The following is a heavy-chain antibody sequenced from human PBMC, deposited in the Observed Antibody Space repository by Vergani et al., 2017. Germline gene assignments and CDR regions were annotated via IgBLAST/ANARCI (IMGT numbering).Heavy chain of an antibody. CDR2: ISHSGST. CDR1: DGSFNDYY. V-gene: IGHV4-34*01. Sequence: QVQLPQWGAGLLKPSETLSLTCAVYDGSFNDYYWSWIRQPPGKGLEWIGEISHSGSTNYNPSLKSRVTISIDTSKNQFSLKLNSVTAADTAVYYCARGRGVYASGKRWFDPWGQGTLVTVSS. J-gene: IGHJ5*02. CDR3: ARGRGVYASGKRWFDP. D-gene: IGHD3-10*01.